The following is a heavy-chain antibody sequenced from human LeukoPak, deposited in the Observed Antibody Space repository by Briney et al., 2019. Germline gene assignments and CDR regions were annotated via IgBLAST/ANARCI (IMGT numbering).Heavy chain of an antibody. V-gene: IGHV4-61*02. Sequence: PSETLSLTCTVSGGSISSGSYYWSWIRQPAGKGLEWIGRIYASGSTNYNPSLKSRVTISVDPSKNQFSLKLNSVTAADTAVYYCARNDFWRSFDPWGQGTLVTVSS. CDR3: ARNDFWRSFDP. D-gene: IGHD3-3*01. CDR2: IYASGST. CDR1: GGSISSGSYY. J-gene: IGHJ5*02.